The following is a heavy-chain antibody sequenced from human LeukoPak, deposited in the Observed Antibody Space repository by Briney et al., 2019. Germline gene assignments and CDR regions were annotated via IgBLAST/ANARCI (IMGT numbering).Heavy chain of an antibody. Sequence: GESLKISCKGSGYSFTSYWIGWVRQMPGKGLEWMGIIYPGDSDTRYSPSFQGQVRISADRSISTAYLQWTSLKASDTAMYYCASGYSSSWLAFDYWGQGTLVTVPS. CDR1: GYSFTSYW. CDR2: IYPGDSDT. J-gene: IGHJ4*02. V-gene: IGHV5-51*01. D-gene: IGHD6-13*01. CDR3: ASGYSSSWLAFDY.